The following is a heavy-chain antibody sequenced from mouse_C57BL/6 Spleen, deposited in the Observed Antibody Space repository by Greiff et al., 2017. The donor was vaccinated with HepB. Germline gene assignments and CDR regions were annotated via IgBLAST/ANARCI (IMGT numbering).Heavy chain of an antibody. CDR2: IHPNSGST. CDR1: GYTFTSYW. Sequence: QVQLQHPGAELVKPGASVKLSCKASGYTFTSYWMHWVKQRPGQGLEWIGMIHPNSGSTNYNEKFKSKATLTVDKSSSTAYMQLSSLTSEDSAVYYCARSSGSMITRAMDYWGQGTSVTVSS. D-gene: IGHD2-4*01. CDR3: ARSSGSMITRAMDY. J-gene: IGHJ4*01. V-gene: IGHV1-64*01.